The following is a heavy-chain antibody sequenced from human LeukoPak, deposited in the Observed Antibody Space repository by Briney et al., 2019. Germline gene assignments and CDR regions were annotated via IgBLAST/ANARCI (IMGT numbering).Heavy chain of an antibody. D-gene: IGHD6-13*01. J-gene: IGHJ4*02. CDR1: VYSVSSNSAA. CDR2: THYRSKWYN. CDR3: ARGFIAAARLSFDY. V-gene: IGHV6-1*01. Sequence: SQTLSLTCAISVYSVSSNSAAWNWIRQSPSRGLEWRGRTHYRSKWYNDYPVSVKSRLTINPDTSKNQFSLQLNSVTPEDTAVYYCARGFIAAARLSFDYWGQGTLVTVSS.